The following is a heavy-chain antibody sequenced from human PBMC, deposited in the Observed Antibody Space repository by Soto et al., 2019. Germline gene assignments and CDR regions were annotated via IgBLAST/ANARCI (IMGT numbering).Heavy chain of an antibody. CDR1: GFTFSSYS. CDR2: ISSSSSTI. CDR3: ARDPTWSRSTSCDMDV. D-gene: IGHD2-2*01. Sequence: EVQLVESGGGLVQPGGSLRLSCAASGFTFSSYSMNWVRQAPGKGLEWVSYISSSSSTIYYADSVKGRFTISRDNAKNSLYLQMNSLRAEDTAVYYCARDPTWSRSTSCDMDVWGKGTTVTVSS. J-gene: IGHJ6*03. V-gene: IGHV3-48*01.